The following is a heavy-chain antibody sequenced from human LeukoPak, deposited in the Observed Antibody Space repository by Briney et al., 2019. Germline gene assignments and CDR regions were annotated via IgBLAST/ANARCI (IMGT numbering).Heavy chain of an antibody. J-gene: IGHJ4*02. CDR3: ARTKGGSYSIDY. CDR2: IYYSGST. CDR1: GGSISSYY. Sequence: PSQTLSLTCTVSGGSISSYYWSWNRQPPGKGLEWIGYIYYSGSTNYNPSLKSRVTISVDTSKNQFSLKLSSVTAADTAVYYCARTKGGSYSIDYWGQGTLVTVSS. D-gene: IGHD1-26*01. V-gene: IGHV4-59*01.